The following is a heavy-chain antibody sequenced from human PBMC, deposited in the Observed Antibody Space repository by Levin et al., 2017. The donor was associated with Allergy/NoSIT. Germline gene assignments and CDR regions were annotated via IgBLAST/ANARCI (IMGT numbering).Heavy chain of an antibody. D-gene: IGHD3-22*01. Sequence: SETLSLTCTVSGGSISSYYWSWIRQPPGKGLEWIGYIYYSGSTNYNPSLKSRVTISVDTSKNQFSLKLSSVTAADTAVYYCARLNSSGYDLGAFDIWGQGTMVTVSS. CDR1: GGSISSYY. J-gene: IGHJ3*02. CDR3: ARLNSSGYDLGAFDI. V-gene: IGHV4-59*01. CDR2: IYYSGST.